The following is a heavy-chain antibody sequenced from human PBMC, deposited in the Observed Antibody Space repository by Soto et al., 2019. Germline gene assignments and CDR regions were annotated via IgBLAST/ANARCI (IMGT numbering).Heavy chain of an antibody. CDR2: ISATGSST. CDR1: GFTFSSYA. D-gene: IGHD3-3*01. CDR3: AKDSSRTYSDFWSGFYFDF. V-gene: IGHV3-23*01. Sequence: GSLILSCAASGFTFSSYAMSLVRQAPGKGLEWVSAISATGSSTFYADSVKGRFTISRDISKNTLYLQMNSLRAEDTAVYYCAKDSSRTYSDFWSGFYFDFWGQGALGTVSS. J-gene: IGHJ4*02.